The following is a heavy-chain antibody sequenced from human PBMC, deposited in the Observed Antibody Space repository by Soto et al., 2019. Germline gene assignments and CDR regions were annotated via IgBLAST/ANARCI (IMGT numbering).Heavy chain of an antibody. CDR3: VRANKRSLSGSFGGTNTYYFTH. CDR2: ISWSSSST. J-gene: IGHJ4*02. CDR1: GFMFGDYA. V-gene: IGHV3-9*01. D-gene: IGHD5-12*01. Sequence: EVRLVESGGTLVQPGRSLRLSCAGSGFMFGDYAMHWVRQAPGKGLVWVSGISWSSSSTAYADSVKGRFTISRDDAKNSLYLQMNILRPEDTAFYYCVRANKRSLSGSFGGTNTYYFTHWGQGDQVAVSS.